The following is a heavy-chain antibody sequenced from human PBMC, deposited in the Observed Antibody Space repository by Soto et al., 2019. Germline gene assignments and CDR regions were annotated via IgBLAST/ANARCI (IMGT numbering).Heavy chain of an antibody. CDR1: GFPFDNFA. CDR2: ITSRGTT. Sequence: GGSLRLSCTASGFPFDNFAMSWVRQAPGKGLEWVSAITSRGTTYSADSVKGRFTISRDNSENTLYLQMSGLRAEDTALYYCTKSYTDNWYDYFDSWGQGTLVTVSS. CDR3: TKSYTDNWYDYFDS. J-gene: IGHJ4*02. V-gene: IGHV3-23*01. D-gene: IGHD1-1*01.